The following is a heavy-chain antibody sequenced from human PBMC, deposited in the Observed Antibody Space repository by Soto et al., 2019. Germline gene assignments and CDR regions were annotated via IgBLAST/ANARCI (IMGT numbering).Heavy chain of an antibody. V-gene: IGHV3-72*01. D-gene: IGHD2-15*01. CDR2: TRNKVNSYTT. CDR3: ARVGRYCSGGNCYSDWYVDL. J-gene: IGHJ2*01. Sequence: EVQLVESGGGLVQPGGSLRLSCAASGFTFSDHYMDWVRQAPGKGLEWVGRTRNKVNSYTTEYAASVKGRFTISRDDSMNLLYLQMNSLKTEDTAVYYCARVGRYCSGGNCYSDWYVDLWGRGTLVTVSS. CDR1: GFTFSDHY.